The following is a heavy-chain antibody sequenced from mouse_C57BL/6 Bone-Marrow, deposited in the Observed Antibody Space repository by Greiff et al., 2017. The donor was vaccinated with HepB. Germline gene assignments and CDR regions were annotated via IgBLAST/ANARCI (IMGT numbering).Heavy chain of an antibody. Sequence: VQLQQSGAELVRPGASVKLSCTASGFNIKDDYMHWVKQRPEQGLEWIGWIDPENGDTEYASKFQGKATITADTSSNTAYLQLSSLTSEDTAVYCCTTMSGSYFDYWGQGTTLTVSS. CDR2: IDPENGDT. V-gene: IGHV14-4*01. J-gene: IGHJ2*01. D-gene: IGHD1-3*01. CDR1: GFNIKDDY. CDR3: TTMSGSYFDY.